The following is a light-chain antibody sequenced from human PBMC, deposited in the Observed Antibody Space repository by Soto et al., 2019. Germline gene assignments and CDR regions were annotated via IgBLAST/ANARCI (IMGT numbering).Light chain of an antibody. CDR3: QQTFSTRYT. Sequence: DLQMTQSPSSLSASVGDRVTITCRASQNINTYLNWYRHKPGKAPNLLIYAASSLQSVVPSRFSGSGTETDFTLTISKLQPEDCATXYCQQTFSTRYTFGQGTKGDSK. V-gene: IGKV1-39*01. J-gene: IGKJ2*01. CDR1: QNINTY. CDR2: AAS.